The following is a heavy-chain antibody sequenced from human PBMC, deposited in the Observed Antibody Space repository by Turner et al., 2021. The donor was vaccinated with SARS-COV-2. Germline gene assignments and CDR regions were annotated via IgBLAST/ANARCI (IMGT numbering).Heavy chain of an antibody. CDR3: ARWEFIAVAGTQYFDY. V-gene: IGHV1-2*02. CDR2: INPNSGGT. D-gene: IGHD6-19*01. CDR1: GYTCTGYY. J-gene: IGHJ4*02. Sequence: QVQLGQSGAEVKKPGASVEVACKAPGYTCTGYYMHWVRQAPGQGLEWMGWINPNSGGTNYEQKFQGRVTMTRDTSINTAYMELSRLRSDDTAVYYCARWEFIAVAGTQYFDYWGQGTLVTFSS.